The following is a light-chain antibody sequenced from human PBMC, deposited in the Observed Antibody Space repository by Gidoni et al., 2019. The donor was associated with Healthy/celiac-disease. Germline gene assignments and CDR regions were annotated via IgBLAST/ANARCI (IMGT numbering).Light chain of an antibody. CDR1: QSVSSSY. CDR3: QQYGSSPST. CDR2: GAS. J-gene: IGKJ4*01. Sequence: IVLTQSTGTLSLSTWERATLPFKASQSVSSSYLAWYQQKPGQAPRLLIYGASSLATGIPSRFSGSGSGTDFTLTISRLEPEDFAVYYCQQYGSSPSTFGGGTKVEIK. V-gene: IGKV3-20*01.